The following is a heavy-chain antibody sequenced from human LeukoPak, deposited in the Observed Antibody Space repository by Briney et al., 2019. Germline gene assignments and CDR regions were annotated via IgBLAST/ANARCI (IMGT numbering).Heavy chain of an antibody. CDR3: ARVTTVTTSFHFDY. Sequence: SETLSLTCTVSGGSISSGGYYWRWIRQPPGEGLEWIGYIYYSGSTYYHPSLKSRVTISLDTSKNQFSLKLSSVTAADTAVYYCARVTTVTTSFHFDYWGQGTLVTVSS. D-gene: IGHD4-17*01. CDR1: GGSISSGGYY. V-gene: IGHV4-30-4*01. CDR2: IYYSGST. J-gene: IGHJ4*02.